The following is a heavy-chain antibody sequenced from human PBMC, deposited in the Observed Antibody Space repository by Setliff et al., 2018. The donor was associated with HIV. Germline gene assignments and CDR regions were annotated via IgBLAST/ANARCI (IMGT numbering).Heavy chain of an antibody. CDR2: IIPIFGTA. CDR1: GGTFSIYA. D-gene: IGHD6-13*01. V-gene: IGHV1-69*13. J-gene: IGHJ4*02. CDR3: ARHLGSSSWYPCFVY. Sequence: SVKVSCKASGGTFSIYAISWVRQAPGQGLEWMGGIIPIFGTANYAQKFQGRVTITADESTSTAYMELSSLISEDTAVYYCARHLGSSSWYPCFVYWGQGTLVTVSS.